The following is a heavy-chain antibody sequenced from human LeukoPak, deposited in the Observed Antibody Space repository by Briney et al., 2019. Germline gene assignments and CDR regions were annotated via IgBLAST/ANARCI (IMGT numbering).Heavy chain of an antibody. CDR3: ARLSVLGAFDI. V-gene: IGHV1-18*01. J-gene: IGHJ3*02. Sequence: ASVKVSCKASGYTFTSYGISWVRQAPGQGLEWMGWISAYNGNTNYAQKFQGRVTVTRDTSTSTVYLELRSLRSEDTAVYYCARLSVLGAFDIWGQGTMVTVSS. D-gene: IGHD7-27*01. CDR2: ISAYNGNT. CDR1: GYTFTSYG.